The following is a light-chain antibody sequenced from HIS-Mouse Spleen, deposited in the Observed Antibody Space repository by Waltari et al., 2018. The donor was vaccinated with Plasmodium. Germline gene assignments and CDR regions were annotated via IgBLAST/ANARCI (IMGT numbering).Light chain of an antibody. V-gene: IGKV1-5*03. J-gene: IGKJ1*01. Sequence: DIQMTQSPSTLSSSVGGRVTITCRASKIISRWLAWYQQKPGKAPKLLIYKASSLESGVPSRFSGRGSGTEFTLTISSLQPDDFATYYCQQYNSYWTFGQGTKVEIK. CDR2: KAS. CDR3: QQYNSYWT. CDR1: KIISRW.